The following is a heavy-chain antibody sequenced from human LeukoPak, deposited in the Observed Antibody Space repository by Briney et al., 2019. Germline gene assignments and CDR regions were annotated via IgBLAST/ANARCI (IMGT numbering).Heavy chain of an antibody. CDR3: ARGALSGYCSGGSCYSDSWYLRGWFDP. J-gene: IGHJ5*02. Sequence: SETLSLTCAVYGGSFSGYYWSWIRQPPGKGLEWIGEINHSGSTNYNPSLKSRVTISVDTSKNQFSLKLSSVTAADTAVYYCARGALSGYCSGGSCYSDSWYLRGWFDPWDQGTLVTVSS. V-gene: IGHV4-34*01. D-gene: IGHD2-15*01. CDR1: GGSFSGYY. CDR2: INHSGST.